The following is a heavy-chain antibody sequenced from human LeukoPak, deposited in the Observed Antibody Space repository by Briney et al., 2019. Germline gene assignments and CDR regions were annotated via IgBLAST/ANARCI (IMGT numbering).Heavy chain of an antibody. Sequence: GGPLRLSCAASGFTFSSYAMSWGRQAPGKGVGGVSAISGSAGSTYYADSVKGRFTTSRDNSKNTLYLQMSSLRAEDTAVYYCAKGLVGATDFDYWGQGTLVTVSS. CDR2: ISGSAGST. D-gene: IGHD1-26*01. J-gene: IGHJ4*02. V-gene: IGHV3-23*01. CDR1: GFTFSSYA. CDR3: AKGLVGATDFDY.